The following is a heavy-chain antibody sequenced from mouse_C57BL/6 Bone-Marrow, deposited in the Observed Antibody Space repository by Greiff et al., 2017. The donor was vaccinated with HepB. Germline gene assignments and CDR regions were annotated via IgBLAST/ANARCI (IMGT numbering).Heavy chain of an antibody. J-gene: IGHJ4*01. V-gene: IGHV1-72*01. Sequence: QVQLKQPGAELVKPGASVKLSCKASGYTFTSYWMHWVKQRPGRGLEWIGRIDPNSGGTKYNEKFKSKATLTVDKPSSTAYMQLSSLTSEDSAVYYCARSLFFYYGSSLYAMDYWGQGTSVTVSS. CDR1: GYTFTSYW. CDR2: IDPNSGGT. CDR3: ARSLFFYYGSSLYAMDY. D-gene: IGHD1-1*01.